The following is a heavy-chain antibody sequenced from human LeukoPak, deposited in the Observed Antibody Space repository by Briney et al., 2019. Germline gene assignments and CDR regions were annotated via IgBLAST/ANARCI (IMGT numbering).Heavy chain of an antibody. J-gene: IGHJ4*02. CDR1: GFAVCGNY. D-gene: IGHD5-18*01. CDR2: IYSGGST. CDR3: AIATASRNYYFDY. V-gene: IGHV3-66*01. Sequence: GGSLRLSCAGSGFAVCGNYMSWVRQAPEKGLEWVSVIYSGGSTYYADSVKGRFTISRDDSKNTLYLQLNSLRAEDTAVYYCAIATASRNYYFDYWGQGTLVTVSS.